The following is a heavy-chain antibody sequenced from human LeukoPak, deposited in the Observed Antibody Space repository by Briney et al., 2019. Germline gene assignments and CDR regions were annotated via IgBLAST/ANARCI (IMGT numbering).Heavy chain of an antibody. CDR1: GFTFSSYA. D-gene: IGHD2-2*01. J-gene: IGHJ5*02. Sequence: GGSLGLSCAAYGFTFSSYAMSWVRQAPGKGLEWVSAISGSGGSTYYADSVKGRFTTSRDNSKNTLYLQMNSLRAEDTAVYYCAKTVVPAAKGRYNWFDPWGQGTLVTVSS. CDR2: ISGSGGST. V-gene: IGHV3-23*01. CDR3: AKTVVPAAKGRYNWFDP.